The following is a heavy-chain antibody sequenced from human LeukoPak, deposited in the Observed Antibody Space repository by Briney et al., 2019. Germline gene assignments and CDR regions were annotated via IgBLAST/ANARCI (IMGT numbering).Heavy chain of an antibody. Sequence: ASVKVSCKASGYTFTSYDINCVRQATGQGLEWMGWMNPNSGNTGYAQKFQGRVTMTKNTSISTAYMELSSLKSEDTAVYYCAKGYSYGSYYFDYWGQGTLVTVSS. CDR2: MNPNSGNT. CDR1: GYTFTSYD. CDR3: AKGYSYGSYYFDY. V-gene: IGHV1-8*01. D-gene: IGHD5-18*01. J-gene: IGHJ4*02.